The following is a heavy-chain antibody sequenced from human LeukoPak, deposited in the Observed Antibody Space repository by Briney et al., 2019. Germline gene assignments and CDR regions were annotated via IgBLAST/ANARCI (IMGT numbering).Heavy chain of an antibody. CDR2: IIPIFGTA. J-gene: IGHJ4*02. CDR1: GGTFSSYA. D-gene: IGHD1-26*01. CDR3: ARSKGTTIVGATTFDY. V-gene: IGHV1-69*13. Sequence: GASVKVSCKASGGTFSSYAISWVRQAPGQGLEWMRGIIPIFGTANYAQKFQGRVTITADESTSTAYMELSSLRSEDTAVYYCARSKGTTIVGATTFDYWGQGTLVTVSS.